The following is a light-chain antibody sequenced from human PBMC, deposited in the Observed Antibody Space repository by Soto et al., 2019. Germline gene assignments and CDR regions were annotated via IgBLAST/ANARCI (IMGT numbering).Light chain of an antibody. CDR3: QQANSFPWT. V-gene: IGKV1-12*01. CDR2: AAS. J-gene: IGKJ1*01. Sequence: DIPLTQSASSVSASLGDRVTMTCRASQGINSWLAWYQQKPGKAPKLLIYAASNLQSGVPSRFSGSGYGTDFNLTISSLQTEDFATYYCQQANSFPWTFGQGTKVDIK. CDR1: QGINSW.